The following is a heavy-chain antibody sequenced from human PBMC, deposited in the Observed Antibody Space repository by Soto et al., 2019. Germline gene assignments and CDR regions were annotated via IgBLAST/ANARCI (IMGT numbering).Heavy chain of an antibody. D-gene: IGHD3-22*01. V-gene: IGHV3-48*02. CDR1: GFTFSSYS. J-gene: IGHJ2*01. CDR3: ARAPYYYDSSGYGYWYFDL. CDR2: ISSSSSTI. Sequence: GGSLRLSCAASGFTFSSYSMNWVRQAPGKGLEWVSYISSSSSTIYYADSVKGRFTISRDNAKNSLYLQMNSLRDEDTAVYYCARAPYYYDSSGYGYWYFDLWGRGTLVTVPQ.